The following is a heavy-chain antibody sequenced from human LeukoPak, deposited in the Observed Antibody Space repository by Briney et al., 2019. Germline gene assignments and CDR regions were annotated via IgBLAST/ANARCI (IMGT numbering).Heavy chain of an antibody. Sequence: SETLSLTCAVYGGSFSGYYWSWIRQPPGKGLEWIGEINHSGSTNYNPSLKSRVTISVDTSKNQFSLKLSSVTAADAAVYYCAVPLTRGVDYYYGMDVWGQGTTVTVSS. CDR2: INHSGST. J-gene: IGHJ6*02. CDR3: AVPLTRGVDYYYGMDV. D-gene: IGHD2-15*01. CDR1: GGSFSGYY. V-gene: IGHV4-34*01.